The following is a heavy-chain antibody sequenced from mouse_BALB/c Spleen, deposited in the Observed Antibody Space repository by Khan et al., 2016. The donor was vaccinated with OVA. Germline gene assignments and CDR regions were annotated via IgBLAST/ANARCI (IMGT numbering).Heavy chain of an antibody. J-gene: IGHJ2*01. CDR1: GYSITSDYA. V-gene: IGHV3-2*02. D-gene: IGHD1-1*01. CDR2: ISYSGRT. Sequence: EVQLQESGPGLVKPSQSLSLTCTVTGYSITSDYAWNWIRQFPGNKLEWMGYISYSGRTSYNPSLKSRLSITRDTSKNQFFLPLNSVTTEDTATYYCARSVTVTTVVATDFDYWGQGTTLTVSS. CDR3: ARSVTVTTVVATDFDY.